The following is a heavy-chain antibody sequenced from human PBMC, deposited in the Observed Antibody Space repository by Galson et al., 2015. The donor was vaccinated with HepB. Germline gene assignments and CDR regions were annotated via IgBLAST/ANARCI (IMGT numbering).Heavy chain of an antibody. V-gene: IGHV1-18*04. CDR2: ISAYNGNT. Sequence: SVKVSCKASGYTFTSYGISWVRQAPGQGLEWMGWISAYNGNTNYAQKLQGRVTMTTDTSTSTAYMELRSLRSDDTAVYFCARLAITWHYYFDFWGQATLVTVSS. J-gene: IGHJ4*02. CDR1: GYTFTSYG. CDR3: ARLAITWHYYFDF. D-gene: IGHD2-21*01.